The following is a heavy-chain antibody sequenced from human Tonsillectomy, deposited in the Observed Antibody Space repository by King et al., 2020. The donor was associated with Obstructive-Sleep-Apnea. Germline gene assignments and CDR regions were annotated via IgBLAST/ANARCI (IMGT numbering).Heavy chain of an antibody. Sequence: VQLVESGGGVVQPGRSLRLSCAASGFTFSSYGMHWVRPAPGKGLEWVAVISYDGSNKYYADSVKGRITISRDNSNNTLYLQMNSLRAEDTAVYYCANVDTAMSYYYYGMDVWGQGTTVTVSS. CDR1: GFTFSSYG. CDR2: ISYDGSNK. J-gene: IGHJ6*02. V-gene: IGHV3-30*18. CDR3: ANVDTAMSYYYYGMDV. D-gene: IGHD5-18*01.